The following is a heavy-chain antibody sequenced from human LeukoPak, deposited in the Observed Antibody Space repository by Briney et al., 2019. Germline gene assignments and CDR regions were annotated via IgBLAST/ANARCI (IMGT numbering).Heavy chain of an antibody. CDR3: ARDYGGYGNH. D-gene: IGHD5-12*01. CDR1: GSTFSSSG. J-gene: IGHJ4*02. V-gene: IGHV3-74*01. CDR2: INSDGSST. Sequence: GGSLNFSFEAFGSTFSSSGWHWFGQPPGKGWGWVSRINSDGSSTSYADSVKGRFTISRDNAKNTLYLQMNSLRAEDTAVYYCARDYGGYGNHWGQGTLVTVSS.